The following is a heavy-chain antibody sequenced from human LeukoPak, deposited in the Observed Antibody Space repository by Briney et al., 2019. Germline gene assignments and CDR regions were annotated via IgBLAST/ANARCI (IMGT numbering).Heavy chain of an antibody. CDR1: GFTSSSYW. D-gene: IGHD6-19*01. J-gene: IGHJ6*04. CDR2: IKQDGSEK. Sequence: GGSLRLSCAASGFTSSSYWMSWVRQAPGKGLEWVANIKQDGSEKYYVDSVKGRFTISRDNAKNSLYLQMNSLRAEDTAVYYCARDGVLSVAGYYYYYGMDVWGKGTTVTVSS. CDR3: ARDGVLSVAGYYYYYGMDV. V-gene: IGHV3-7*03.